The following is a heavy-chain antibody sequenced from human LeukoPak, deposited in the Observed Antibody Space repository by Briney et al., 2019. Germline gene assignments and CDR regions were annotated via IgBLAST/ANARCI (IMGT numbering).Heavy chain of an antibody. J-gene: IGHJ6*02. D-gene: IGHD7-27*01. CDR1: GFTFSSCE. CDR3: ARDWVMDV. CDR2: ISNSGSSK. V-gene: IGHV3-48*03. Sequence: GGSLRLSCAASGFTFSSCEMNWVRQAPGKGLEWLSYISNSGSSKYYADSVRGRFTISRDNAKNSLYLQMNSLRAEDTAVYYCARDWVMDVWGQGTTVTVSS.